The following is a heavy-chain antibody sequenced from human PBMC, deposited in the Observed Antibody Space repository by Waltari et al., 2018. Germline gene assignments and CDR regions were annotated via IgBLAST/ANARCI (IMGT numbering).Heavy chain of an antibody. V-gene: IGHV4-34*01. Sequence: QVQLQQWGAGLLKPSETLSLTCAVYGGSFSGYYWSWIRQPPGKGLEWIGEIKHSGSTNYHPCLKSRVTISVDTAKNQFSLKLSSVTAADTAVYYCARGKPNVLRFLEWLLSYYFDYWGQGTLVTVSS. D-gene: IGHD3-3*01. CDR1: GGSFSGYY. CDR2: IKHSGST. CDR3: ARGKPNVLRFLEWLLSYYFDY. J-gene: IGHJ4*02.